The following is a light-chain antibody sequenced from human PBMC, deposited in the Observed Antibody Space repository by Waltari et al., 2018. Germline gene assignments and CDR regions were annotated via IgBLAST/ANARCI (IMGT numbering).Light chain of an antibody. CDR1: SSNIGSHS. J-gene: IGLJ2*01. CDR3: AAWDDSPSGHVV. V-gene: IGLV1-47*02. CDR2: TDD. Sequence: SVLTQPPSASGAPGPRVTISCSGSSSNIGSHSVYWYQQLPGTAPKLLIYTDDQRAAGVPDRVSASKSGTSASLAISGLRSEDEADYYCAAWDDSPSGHVVFGGGTKLTVL.